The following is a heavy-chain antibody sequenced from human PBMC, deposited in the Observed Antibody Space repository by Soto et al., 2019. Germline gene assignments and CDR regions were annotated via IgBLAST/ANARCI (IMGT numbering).Heavy chain of an antibody. J-gene: IGHJ4*02. D-gene: IGHD3-10*01. CDR3: TKLYGSGSYYNPSDH. Sequence: GRSLRLSCSASGFTFSSCAMSWVRQAPGKGLEWVAIISGSGGGTYADSVKGRFTISRDNSKNTLNLQMNSLSAEDTAVYYCTKLYGSGSYYNPSDHWGQGTLVTVSS. CDR2: ISGSGGGT. CDR1: GFTFSSCA. V-gene: IGHV3-23*01.